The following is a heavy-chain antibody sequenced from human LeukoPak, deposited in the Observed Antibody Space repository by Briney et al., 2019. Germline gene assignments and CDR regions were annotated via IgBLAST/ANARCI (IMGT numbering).Heavy chain of an antibody. CDR2: IYYSGST. CDR1: GGSISSYY. J-gene: IGHJ3*02. CDR3: ARVLGGNSLAFDI. V-gene: IGHV4-59*01. D-gene: IGHD4-23*01. Sequence: SETLSLTCTVSGGSISSYYWSWIRQPPGKGLEWIGYIYYSGSTNYNPSLKSRVTISVDTSKNQFSLKLSSVTAADTAVYYCARVLGGNSLAFDIWGQGTMVTVSS.